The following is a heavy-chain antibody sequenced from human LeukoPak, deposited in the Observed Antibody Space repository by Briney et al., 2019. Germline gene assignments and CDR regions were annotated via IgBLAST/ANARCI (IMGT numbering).Heavy chain of an antibody. D-gene: IGHD5-18*01. CDR2: ISAYNGNT. J-gene: IGHJ4*02. V-gene: IGHV1-18*04. CDR1: GYTFTSYG. CDR3: ARDEGWVQLWRYVDY. Sequence: EASVKVSCKASGYTFTSYGISWVRQAPGQGLEWMGWISAYNGNTNYAQKLQGRVTMTTDTPTSTAYMELRSLRSDDTAVYYCARDEGWVQLWRYVDYWGQGTLVTVSS.